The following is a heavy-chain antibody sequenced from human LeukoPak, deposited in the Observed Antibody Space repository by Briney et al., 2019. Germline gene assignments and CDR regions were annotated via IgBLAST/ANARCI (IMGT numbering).Heavy chain of an antibody. J-gene: IGHJ3*02. CDR3: AGRSYVDPFDI. CDR1: GYSISSGYY. D-gene: IGHD3-16*01. Sequence: SETLSLTCTVSGYSISSGYYWGWIRQPPGKGLEWIGSIYHSGSTYYNPSLKSRVTISVDTSKNQFSLKLDSVTAADTAVYYCAGRSYVDPFDIWGQGTMVTVSS. CDR2: IYHSGST. V-gene: IGHV4-38-2*02.